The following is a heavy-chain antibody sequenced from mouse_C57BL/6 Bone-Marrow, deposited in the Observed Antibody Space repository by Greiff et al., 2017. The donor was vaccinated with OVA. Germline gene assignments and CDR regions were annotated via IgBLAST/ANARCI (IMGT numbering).Heavy chain of an antibody. V-gene: IGHV1-19*01. CDR1: GYTFTDYY. CDR2: INPYNGGT. CDR3: ARSLISPDY. J-gene: IGHJ2*01. Sequence: EVQLVESGPVLVKPGASVKMSCKASGYTFTDYYMNWVKQSHGKSLEWIGVINPYNGGTSYNQKFKGKATLTVDKSSSTAYMELNSLTSEDSAVYYCARSLISPDYWGQGTTLTVSS.